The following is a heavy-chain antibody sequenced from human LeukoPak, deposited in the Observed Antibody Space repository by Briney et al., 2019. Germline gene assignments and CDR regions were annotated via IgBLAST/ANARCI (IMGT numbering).Heavy chain of an antibody. V-gene: IGHV4-39*01. Sequence: SETLSLTCTVSGGSISSSSYYWGWIRQPPGKGLEWIGSFYYSGNTYYNPSLQSRVTIPVDTSKNQFSLRLSSVTAADTAVYYCARHWTGPWGQGTLVTVSS. CDR2: FYYSGNT. CDR3: ARHWTGP. J-gene: IGHJ5*02. D-gene: IGHD3/OR15-3a*01. CDR1: GGSISSSSYY.